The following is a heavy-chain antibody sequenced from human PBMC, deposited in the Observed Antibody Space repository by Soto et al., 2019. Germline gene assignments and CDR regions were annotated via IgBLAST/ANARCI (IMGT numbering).Heavy chain of an antibody. D-gene: IGHD3-16*02. CDR2: ITPYSGAT. Sequence: QVQLVQSGAEVEKPGASVKVSCRASGYTFTDYGISWVRQAPGQGLEWMGWITPYSGATNYAQKLQGRVTMTTDTSTRTAYMELRSLRSDDTGVYYCARGGYSYKPPNYDYWGQGTLVTVSS. CDR1: GYTFTDYG. J-gene: IGHJ4*02. CDR3: ARGGYSYKPPNYDY. V-gene: IGHV1-18*01.